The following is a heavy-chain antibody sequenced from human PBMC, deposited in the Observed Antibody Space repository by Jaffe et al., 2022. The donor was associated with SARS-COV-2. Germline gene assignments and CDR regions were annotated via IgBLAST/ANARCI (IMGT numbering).Heavy chain of an antibody. D-gene: IGHD6-13*01. CDR1: GGSISSYY. Sequence: QVQLQESGPGLVKPSETLSLTCTVSGGSISSYYWSWIRQPPGEGLEWIASIYNNGSINYSPSLKSRVTISVDTSKNHFSLQLSSVSAADTAFYYCARQGSSWPNNWFDPWGQGTLVTVSS. CDR3: ARQGSSWPNNWFDP. J-gene: IGHJ5*02. CDR2: IYNNGSI. V-gene: IGHV4-59*01.